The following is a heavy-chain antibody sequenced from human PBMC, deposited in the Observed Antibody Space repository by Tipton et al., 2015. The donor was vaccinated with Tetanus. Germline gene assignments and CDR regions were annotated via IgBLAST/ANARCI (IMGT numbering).Heavy chain of an antibody. CDR2: TYYRSKWYN. J-gene: IGHJ3*02. Sequence: GLVKPSQTLSLTCAISGDSVSSNTDAWNWIRRSPSRGLEWLGRTYYRSKWYNDYALSVKSRITINPDTSKNQFSLQLKSVTPEDTAMYYCARDSGLGLDAFDIWGRGTMVTVSS. D-gene: IGHD3-16*01. CDR3: ARDSGLGLDAFDI. V-gene: IGHV6-1*01. CDR1: GDSVSSNTDA.